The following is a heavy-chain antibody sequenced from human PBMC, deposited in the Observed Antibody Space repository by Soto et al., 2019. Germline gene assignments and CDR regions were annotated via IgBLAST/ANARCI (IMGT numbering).Heavy chain of an antibody. V-gene: IGHV4-31*03. D-gene: IGHD3-10*01. CDR2: IYYSGST. CDR1: NGSISSRSSY. J-gene: IGHJ5*02. CDR3: ARVPYYGSGSYYRDLKTNWFDP. Sequence: SSETLSLTCIVSNGSISSRSSYWGWIRQPPGKGLEWIGYIYYSGSTYYNPSLKSRVTISVDTSKNQFSLKLSSVTAADTAVYYCARVPYYGSGSYYRDLKTNWFDPWGQGTLVTVSS.